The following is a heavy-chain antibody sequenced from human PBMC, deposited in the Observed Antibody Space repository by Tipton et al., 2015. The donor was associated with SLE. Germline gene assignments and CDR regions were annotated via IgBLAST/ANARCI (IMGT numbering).Heavy chain of an antibody. Sequence: TLSLTCAVSGGSISSSNWWSWVRQPPGKGLEWIGEIYHSGSTNYNPSLKSRVTISVDTSKNQFSLKLSSVTAADTAVYYCARDGGSYDAFDIWGQGTMVTVSS. CDR2: IYHSGST. J-gene: IGHJ3*02. V-gene: IGHV4-4*02. CDR3: ARDGGSYDAFDI. CDR1: GGSISSSNW. D-gene: IGHD3-10*01.